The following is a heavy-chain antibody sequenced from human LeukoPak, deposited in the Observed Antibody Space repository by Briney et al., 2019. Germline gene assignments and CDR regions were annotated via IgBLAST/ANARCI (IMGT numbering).Heavy chain of an antibody. CDR2: VHDSAGT. CDR3: AKGRKDFDTNLGPFDS. D-gene: IGHD3-9*01. J-gene: IGHJ4*02. V-gene: IGHV4-59*01. Sequence: SETLSLTCTVSGGSINKYYWSWIRQSPGKGLEWLGYVHDSAGTIYNPSLKSRVTISVGTSKTQFSLKVTSVTTADTAVYYCAKGRKDFDTNLGPFDSWGQGIQVTVSS. CDR1: GGSINKYY.